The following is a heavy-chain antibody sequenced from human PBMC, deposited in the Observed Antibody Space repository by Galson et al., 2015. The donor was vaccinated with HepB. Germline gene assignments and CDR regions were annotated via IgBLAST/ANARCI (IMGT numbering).Heavy chain of an antibody. Sequence: SVKVFCKASGYTFNSYYMHWVRQAPGQGLEWMGIINPSGGSTSYAQKFQGRVTMTRDTSTSTVYMELSSLRSEDTAVYYCALLTYYYDSSGYLDYDYWGQGTLVTVSS. CDR1: GYTFNSYY. D-gene: IGHD3-22*01. V-gene: IGHV1-46*02. J-gene: IGHJ4*02. CDR3: ALLTYYYDSSGYLDYDY. CDR2: INPSGGST.